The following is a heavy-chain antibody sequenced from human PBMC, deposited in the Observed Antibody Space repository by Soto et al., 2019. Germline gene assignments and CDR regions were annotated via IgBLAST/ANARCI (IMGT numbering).Heavy chain of an antibody. CDR2: IYHSGST. CDR1: GGSISSSNW. D-gene: IGHD6-13*01. CDR3: ALFSDAAPGTGFDP. Sequence: PSETRSLTCAVSGGSISSSNWWSWVRQPPGKGLEWIGEIYHSGSTNYNPSLKSRVTISVDTSKNQFSLKLSSVTAADTAVYYCALFSDAAPGTGFDPWGQGTLVTVSS. V-gene: IGHV4-4*02. J-gene: IGHJ5*02.